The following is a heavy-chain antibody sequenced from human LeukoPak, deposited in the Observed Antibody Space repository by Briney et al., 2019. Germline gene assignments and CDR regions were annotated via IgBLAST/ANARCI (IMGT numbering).Heavy chain of an antibody. CDR2: ISWDGGST. CDR3: AKGQLYYDILTGAFDFDY. J-gene: IGHJ4*02. D-gene: IGHD3-9*01. Sequence: GGSLRLSCAASGFTFDDYAMHWVRQAPGKSLEWVSLISWDGGSTYYADSVKGRFTISRDNSKNSLYLQMNSLRAEDTALYYCAKGQLYYDILTGAFDFDYWGQGTLVTVSS. CDR1: GFTFDDYA. V-gene: IGHV3-43D*03.